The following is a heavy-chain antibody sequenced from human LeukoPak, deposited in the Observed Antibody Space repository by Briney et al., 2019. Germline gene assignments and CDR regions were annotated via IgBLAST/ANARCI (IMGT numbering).Heavy chain of an antibody. D-gene: IGHD3-22*01. J-gene: IGHJ2*01. CDR1: GGSISSGGYY. V-gene: IGHV4-61*08. CDR2: IYYSGST. Sequence: SETLSLTCTVSGGSISSGGYYWSWIRQPPGKGLEWIGYIYYSGSTNYNPSLKSRVTISVDTSKNQFSLKLSSVTAADTAVYYCAATYYYDSSGYYGDHWYFDLWGRGTLVTVSS. CDR3: AATYYYDSSGYYGDHWYFDL.